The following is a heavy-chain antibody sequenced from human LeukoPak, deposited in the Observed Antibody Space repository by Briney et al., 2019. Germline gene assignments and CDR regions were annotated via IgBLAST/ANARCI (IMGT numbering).Heavy chain of an antibody. CDR3: ARDLAVAGLYYFDY. CDR2: IYYSGST. CDR1: GGSVSSGSYY. D-gene: IGHD6-19*01. Sequence: PSETLSLTCTVSGGSVSSGSYYWSWIRQPPGKGLEWIGYIYYSGSTNHNPSLKGRVTISVDTSKNPFSLKLSSVAAADTAVYYCARDLAVAGLYYFDYWGQGTLVTVSS. J-gene: IGHJ4*02. V-gene: IGHV4-61*01.